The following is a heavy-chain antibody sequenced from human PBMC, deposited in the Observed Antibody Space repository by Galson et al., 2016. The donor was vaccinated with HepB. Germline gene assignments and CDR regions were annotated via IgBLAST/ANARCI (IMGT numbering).Heavy chain of an antibody. CDR1: GFTLSRYW. CDR3: ARTYCGGDCITYDF. D-gene: IGHD2-21*02. V-gene: IGHV3-7*03. Sequence: SLRLSCAASGFTLSRYWMSWVRQAPGKGLEWVANINEDGSGKYYLESVKGRFTITRDNAKRSIYLQMNSPRVADTAVYYCARTYCGGDCITYDFWGQGALVIVSS. J-gene: IGHJ4*02. CDR2: INEDGSGK.